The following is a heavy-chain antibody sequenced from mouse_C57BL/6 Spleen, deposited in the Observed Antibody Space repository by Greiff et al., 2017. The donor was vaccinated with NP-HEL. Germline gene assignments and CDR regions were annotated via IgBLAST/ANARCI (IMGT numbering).Heavy chain of an antibody. CDR3: ARAPYYFDY. CDR2: IDPSDSET. Sequence: QVQLQQPGAELVRPGSSVKLSCKASGYTFTSYWMHWVKQRPIQGLEWIGNIDPSDSETPYNQKFKDKATLTVDKSSSTAYMQLSGLTSEDSAVYYCARAPYYFDYWGQGTTLTVSS. CDR1: GYTFTSYW. J-gene: IGHJ2*01. V-gene: IGHV1-52*01.